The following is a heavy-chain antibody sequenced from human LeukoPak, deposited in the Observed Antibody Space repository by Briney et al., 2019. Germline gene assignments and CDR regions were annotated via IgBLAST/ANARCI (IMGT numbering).Heavy chain of an antibody. V-gene: IGHV4-59*01. CDR1: GGFITAYY. Sequence: SETLSLTCTVSGGFITAYYWSWIRQPPGKGLEWIGYVYYSGSTEYNPSLRSRITISLEMSKQQFSLNLTSVTAADTAIYYCASNTGTVFDYWGQGTLVTVSS. CDR2: VYYSGST. CDR3: ASNTGTVFDY. D-gene: IGHD7-27*01. J-gene: IGHJ4*02.